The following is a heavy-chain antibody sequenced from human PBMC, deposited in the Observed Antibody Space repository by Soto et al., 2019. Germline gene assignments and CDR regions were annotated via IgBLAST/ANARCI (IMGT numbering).Heavy chain of an antibody. D-gene: IGHD6-6*01. CDR2: INAGNGNT. CDR1: GYTFTSYA. CDR3: ARWGPGSSSLYDY. Sequence: QVQLVQSGAEVKKPGASVKVSCKASGYTFTSYAMHWVRQATGQRLEWMGWINAGNGNTKYSQKFQGRVTITRDTSASTAYMELSSLRSEDTAVYYCARWGPGSSSLYDYWGQGTLVTVSS. J-gene: IGHJ4*02. V-gene: IGHV1-3*01.